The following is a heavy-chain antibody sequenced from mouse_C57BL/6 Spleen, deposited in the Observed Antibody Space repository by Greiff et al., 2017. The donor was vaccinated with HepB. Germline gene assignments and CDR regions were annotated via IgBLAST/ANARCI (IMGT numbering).Heavy chain of an antibody. CDR1: GFTFSDYY. CDR2: INYDGSST. CDR3: AREGQLRLRNYAMDY. J-gene: IGHJ4*01. Sequence: EVQLVESEGGLVQPGSSMKLSCTASGFTFSDYYMAWVRQVPEKGLEWVANINYDGSSTYYLDSLKSRFIISRDNAKNILYLQMSSLKSEDTATYYCAREGQLRLRNYAMDYWGQGTSVTVSS. V-gene: IGHV5-16*01. D-gene: IGHD3-2*02.